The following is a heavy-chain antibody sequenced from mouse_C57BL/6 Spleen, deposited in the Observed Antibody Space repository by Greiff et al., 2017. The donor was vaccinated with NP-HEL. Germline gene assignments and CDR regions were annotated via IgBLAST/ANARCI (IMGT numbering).Heavy chain of an antibody. D-gene: IGHD3-2*02. CDR1: GFSLTSYG. J-gene: IGHJ2*01. CDR3: SRNNRQRAQATFDY. CDR2: IWSGGST. V-gene: IGHV2-2*01. Sequence: VHLVESGPGLVQPSQSLSITCTVSGFSLTSYGVHWVRQSPGKGLEWLGVIWSGGSTDYNAAFISRLSISKDNSKSQVFFKMNSLQADDTAIYYWSRNNRQRAQATFDYWGQGTTLTVSS.